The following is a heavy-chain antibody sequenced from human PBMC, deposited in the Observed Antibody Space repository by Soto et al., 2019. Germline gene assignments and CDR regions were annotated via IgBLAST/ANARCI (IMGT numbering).Heavy chain of an antibody. CDR1: GYTFTSYG. CDR3: AREALRYFDWSHLDY. D-gene: IGHD3-9*01. V-gene: IGHV1-18*01. CDR2: ISAYNGNT. Sequence: ASVKVSCKASGYTFTSYGISWVRQAPGQGLEWMGWISAYNGNTNYAQKLQGRVTMTTDTSTSTAYMELRSLRSDDTAVYYCAREALRYFDWSHLDYWGQGTLVTVSS. J-gene: IGHJ4*02.